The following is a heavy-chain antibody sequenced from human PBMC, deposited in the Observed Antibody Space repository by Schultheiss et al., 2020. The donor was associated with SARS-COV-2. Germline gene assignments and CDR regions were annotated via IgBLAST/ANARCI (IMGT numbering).Heavy chain of an antibody. J-gene: IGHJ6*02. CDR2: INPNSGGT. Sequence: ASVKVSCKASGYTFTGYYMRWVRQAPGQGLEWMGWINPNSGGTNYAQKFQGRVTITADKSTSTAYMELSSLRSEDTAVYYCARGSITGTTVYYYGMDVWGQGTTVTVSS. CDR3: ARGSITGTTVYYYGMDV. D-gene: IGHD1-7*01. V-gene: IGHV1-2*02. CDR1: GYTFTGYY.